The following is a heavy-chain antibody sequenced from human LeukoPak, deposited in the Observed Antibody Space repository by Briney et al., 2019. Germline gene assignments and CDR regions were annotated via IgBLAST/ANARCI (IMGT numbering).Heavy chain of an antibody. D-gene: IGHD2-2*01. V-gene: IGHV4-34*01. CDR3: ARDLPYPRTGVPAAKIDY. CDR1: GGSFSGYY. J-gene: IGHJ4*02. Sequence: SETLSLTCAVYGGSFSGYYWSWIRQPPGKGLEWIGEINHSGSTNYNPSPKSRVTISVDTSKNQFSLKLSSVTAADTAVYYCARDLPYPRTGVPAAKIDYWGQGTLVTVSS. CDR2: INHSGST.